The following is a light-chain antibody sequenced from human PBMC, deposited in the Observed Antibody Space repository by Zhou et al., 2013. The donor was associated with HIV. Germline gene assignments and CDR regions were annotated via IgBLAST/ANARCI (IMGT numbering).Light chain of an antibody. CDR3: QQTNRFPIT. J-gene: IGKJ5*01. CDR1: QTISNY. CDR2: KAS. Sequence: DIQMTQSPSSLSASAGDRVTITCRASQTISNYLNWYQQKPGKAPTLLIYKASNLQSGVPSRFSGSGSGTDFTLTISSLQPEDFATYYCQQTNRFPITFGQGTRLDIK. V-gene: IGKV1-39*01.